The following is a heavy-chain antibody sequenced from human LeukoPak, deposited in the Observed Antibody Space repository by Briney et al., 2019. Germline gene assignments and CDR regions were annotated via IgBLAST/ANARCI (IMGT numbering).Heavy chain of an antibody. D-gene: IGHD6-13*01. Sequence: PSQTLSLTCTVSGGSISSSRDYWGWIRQPPGKGLEWIGSIYYSGSTYYNPSLKSRVTISVDTSKNQFSLKLTSVTAADTAVYYCARFSFSSSDFDYWGQGTLVTVSS. J-gene: IGHJ4*02. CDR1: GGSISSSRDY. V-gene: IGHV4-39*07. CDR3: ARFSFSSSDFDY. CDR2: IYYSGST.